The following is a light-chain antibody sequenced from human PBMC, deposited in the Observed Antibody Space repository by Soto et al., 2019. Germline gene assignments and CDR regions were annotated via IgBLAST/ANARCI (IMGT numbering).Light chain of an antibody. CDR3: QQYGPSPPEVT. CDR2: GAS. V-gene: IGKV3-20*01. J-gene: IGKJ4*01. Sequence: EIVLTQSPGTVSLSPGERATLSCRASHRVRSNYLAWYQQKPVQAPRLLIYGASNRATGIPDRFSGSGSGTDFTLTISRLEPEDFAVYYCQQYGPSPPEVTFGGGTRVEI. CDR1: HRVRSNY.